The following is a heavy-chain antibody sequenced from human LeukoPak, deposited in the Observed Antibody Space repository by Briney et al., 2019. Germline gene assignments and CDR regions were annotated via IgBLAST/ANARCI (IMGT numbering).Heavy chain of an antibody. D-gene: IGHD3-10*01. CDR2: IYPGDSDT. Sequence: GESLKIPCKGSGYNFATYWIGWVRQMPGKGLEWMGTIYPGDSDTKYSPSFQGQVTISADKSISTAYLQWSSLKASDTAMYYCARGGDYYDSGNYYNRGGPGTDYWGQGTLVTVSS. V-gene: IGHV5-51*01. J-gene: IGHJ4*02. CDR1: GYNFATYW. CDR3: ARGGDYYDSGNYYNRGGPGTDY.